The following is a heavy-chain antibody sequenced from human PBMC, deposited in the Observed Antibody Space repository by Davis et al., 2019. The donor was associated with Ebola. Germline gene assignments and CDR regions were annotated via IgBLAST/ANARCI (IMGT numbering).Heavy chain of an antibody. J-gene: IGHJ6*02. Sequence: ASVKVSCKASGYTFTGYYMHWVRQAPGQGLEWMGWINPNSGGTNYAQKFQGWVTMTRDTSISTAYMELSRLRSDDTAVYYCAREIYDYVWGSYRYTVSRGYYGMDVWGQGTTVTVSS. V-gene: IGHV1-2*04. CDR2: INPNSGGT. CDR3: AREIYDYVWGSYRYTVSRGYYGMDV. D-gene: IGHD3-16*02. CDR1: GYTFTGYY.